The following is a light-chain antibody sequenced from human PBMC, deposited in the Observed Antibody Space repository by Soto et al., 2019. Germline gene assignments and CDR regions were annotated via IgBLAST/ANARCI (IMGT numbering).Light chain of an antibody. J-gene: IGKJ5*01. CDR2: DAS. CDR1: QSVSSY. CDR3: QQSSSWIT. Sequence: EIVLTQSPATLSLSPLEIATLSCRASQSVSSYLAWYQQKPGQAPRLLIYDASNRATGIPARFSGSGSATDFTLTISSLETEDFAVYYCQQSSSWITFGQRTRLEIK. V-gene: IGKV3-11*01.